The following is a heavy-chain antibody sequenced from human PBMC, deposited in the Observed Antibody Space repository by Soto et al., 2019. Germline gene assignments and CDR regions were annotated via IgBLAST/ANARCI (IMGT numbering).Heavy chain of an antibody. D-gene: IGHD3-16*02. Sequence: GGSLRLSCATSGFTFSSYAMVWVRQAAEKGLEWVASISNNGDTAYYADSVKGRFTISTGNSENTLYLQMNGLRADDTALYFCAKSRVFIGAIVTLLDSWGQGTQVTVS. CDR2: ISNNGDTA. CDR1: GFTFSSYA. CDR3: AKSRVFIGAIVTLLDS. V-gene: IGHV3-23*01. J-gene: IGHJ4*02.